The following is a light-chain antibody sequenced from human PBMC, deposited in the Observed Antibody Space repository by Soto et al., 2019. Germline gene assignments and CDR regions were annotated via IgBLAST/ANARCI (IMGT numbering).Light chain of an antibody. CDR1: QSVSSSY. CDR2: GAS. J-gene: IGKJ2*01. Sequence: EIVLTQSPGTLSLSPGERATLSFRASQSVSSSYLVWYQQKAGQAPSLLIYGASIRATGIPDRFSGSGSGTAFTITISRLEPEDFGVYYGDQDGNSLYTFGQGTKLEIK. CDR3: DQDGNSLYT. V-gene: IGKV3-20*01.